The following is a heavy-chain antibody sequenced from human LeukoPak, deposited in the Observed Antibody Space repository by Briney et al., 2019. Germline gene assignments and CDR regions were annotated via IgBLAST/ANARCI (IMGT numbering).Heavy chain of an antibody. D-gene: IGHD2-2*01. CDR2: IRYDGSNK. CDR3: AKDRGVSTSFFDY. J-gene: IGHJ4*02. CDR1: GFTFSSYG. V-gene: IGHV3-30*02. Sequence: PGGSLRLSCAASGFTFSSYGMHWVRQAPGKGLEWVAFIRYDGSNKYYADSVKGRFTISRDNSKNTLYLQMNSLRAEDTAVYYCAKDRGVSTSFFDYWGQGTLVTVSS.